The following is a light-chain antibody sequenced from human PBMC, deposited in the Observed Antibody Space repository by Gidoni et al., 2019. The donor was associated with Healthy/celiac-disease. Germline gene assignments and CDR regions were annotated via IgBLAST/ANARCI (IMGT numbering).Light chain of an antibody. J-gene: IGLJ2*01. CDR2: DVS. Sequence: QSATPTPRTVSGSPGHSVTISCTGTSSDVGGYTYVYWYPQHPSKAPTLMMYDVSKRPSGVPDRISGSKSGNSASLTISGLHAEDDADYYGCSYAGSYAVVYGGGPKLTVL. V-gene: IGLV2-11*01. CDR1: SSDVGGYTY. CDR3: CSYAGSYAVV.